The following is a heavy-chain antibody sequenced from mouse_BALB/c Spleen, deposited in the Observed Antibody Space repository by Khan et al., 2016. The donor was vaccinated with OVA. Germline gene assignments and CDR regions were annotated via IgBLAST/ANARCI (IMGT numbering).Heavy chain of an antibody. CDR1: GYTFTDYA. Sequence: QVQLQQSGPELVRPGVSVKISRKGSGYTFTDYAMHWVKQSHAKSLEWIGLISTYSGNTNYNQQFKGKATMTVDKSSSTAYMELARLTSEASAISYVARPAYDGYYGYWSQGTTRTVSS. J-gene: IGHJ2*01. V-gene: IGHV1S137*01. D-gene: IGHD2-3*01. CDR2: ISTYSGNT. CDR3: ARPAYDGYYGY.